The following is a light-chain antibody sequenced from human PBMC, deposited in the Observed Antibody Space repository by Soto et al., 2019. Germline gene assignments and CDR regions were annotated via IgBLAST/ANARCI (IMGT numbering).Light chain of an antibody. V-gene: IGKV3-20*01. J-gene: IGKJ1*01. CDR3: QQYGSIPWT. CDR2: DAS. CDR1: ESVVSSY. Sequence: EIVLTQSPGTLSLSPGERATLSCRATESVVSSYLAWYQLKPGQAPRLLIYDASSRATGIPDRFSGSGSGTDFTLTISRXEPEDFAVYYCQQYGSIPWTFGQGTKVDIK.